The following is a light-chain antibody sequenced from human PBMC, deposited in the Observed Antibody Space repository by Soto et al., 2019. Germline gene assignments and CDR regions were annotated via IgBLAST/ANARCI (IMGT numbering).Light chain of an antibody. J-gene: IGKJ2*01. CDR1: QSVSSSY. CDR3: QQYGSSLYP. CDR2: GAS. V-gene: IGKV3-20*01. Sequence: EIVLTQSPGTLSLSPGERATLSCRASQSVSSSYLAWYQQKPGQAPRLLIYGASSRATGIPDRFSGSGSGTDFTLTISRLEPEDFAVYYCQQYGSSLYPFGQGTQLHIQ.